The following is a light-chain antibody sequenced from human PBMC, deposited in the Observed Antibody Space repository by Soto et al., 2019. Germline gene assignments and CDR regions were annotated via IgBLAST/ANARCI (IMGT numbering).Light chain of an antibody. J-gene: IGLJ2*01. CDR3: QSSDSSLSGVV. V-gene: IGLV1-40*01. CDR2: GNN. CDR1: SSNIGAGYD. Sequence: QSVLTQPPSVSGAPGQRVTIPCTGSSSNIGAGYDVHWYQQLPGTAPKLLIYGNNNRPSGVPDRFSGSKSGTSASLAITGLQAEDEADYFCQSSDSSLSGVVFGGGTKVTVL.